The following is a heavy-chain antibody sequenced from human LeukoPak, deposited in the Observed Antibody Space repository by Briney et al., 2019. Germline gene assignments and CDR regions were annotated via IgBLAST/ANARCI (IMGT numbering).Heavy chain of an antibody. CDR3: ARAPWSTHDYYYMDV. Sequence: GGSLRLSCAASGFTVSSNYLSWVRQAPGKGLEWVSVIYSGGSTYYADSVKGRSTISRDNSKNTLYLQMNSLRAEDTAVYYCARAPWSTHDYYYMDVWGKGTTVTVSS. CDR1: GFTVSSNY. CDR2: IYSGGST. V-gene: IGHV3-66*02. D-gene: IGHD3-3*01. J-gene: IGHJ6*03.